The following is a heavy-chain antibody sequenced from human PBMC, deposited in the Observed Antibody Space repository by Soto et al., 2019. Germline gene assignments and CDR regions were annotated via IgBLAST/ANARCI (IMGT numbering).Heavy chain of an antibody. D-gene: IGHD6-6*01. V-gene: IGHV1-18*01. Sequence: VSVKVSCKASGYTFTSYGISWVRQAPGQGLEWMGWISAYNGNTNYAQKLQGRVTMTTDTSTSTAYMELRSLRSDDTAVYYCAREEKLVLDYYYGMDVWGQGTTVTVSS. CDR3: AREEKLVLDYYYGMDV. CDR2: ISAYNGNT. CDR1: GYTFTSYG. J-gene: IGHJ6*02.